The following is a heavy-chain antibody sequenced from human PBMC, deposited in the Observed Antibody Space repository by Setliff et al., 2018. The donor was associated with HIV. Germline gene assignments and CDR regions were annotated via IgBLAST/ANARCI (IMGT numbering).Heavy chain of an antibody. D-gene: IGHD3-22*01. CDR1: GGSISNSDFY. V-gene: IGHV4-39*01. Sequence: SENLSLTCTVSGGSISNSDFYWGWIRQSPGTGLEWIGSIYYRGATYYNPTLQSRVTISADTSNNQFYLKLTSVTAADTAIYYCARPYDSLYGWGQGVLVTVSS. J-gene: IGHJ4*02. CDR3: ARPYDSLYG. CDR2: IYYRGAT.